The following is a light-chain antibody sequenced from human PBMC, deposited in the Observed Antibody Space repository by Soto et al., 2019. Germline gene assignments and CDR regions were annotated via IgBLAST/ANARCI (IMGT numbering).Light chain of an antibody. V-gene: IGKV1-39*01. Sequence: DMQITHARSSVCASVGVRVTISCGASQSISSYLNWYQQKPGKAPKLLIYAASSLQSGVPSRFSGSGSGTDFTLTISSLQPEDFATYYCQQSYTNHLTFGGGTKVHIK. CDR3: QQSYTNHLT. CDR1: QSISSY. J-gene: IGKJ4*01. CDR2: AAS.